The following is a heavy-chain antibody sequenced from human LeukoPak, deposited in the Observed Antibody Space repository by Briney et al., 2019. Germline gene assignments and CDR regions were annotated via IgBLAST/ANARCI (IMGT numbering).Heavy chain of an antibody. D-gene: IGHD3-9*01. V-gene: IGHV7-4-1*02. J-gene: IGHJ6*03. CDR3: ARGLGVLRYFDWLPRSGYYYYYYYMDV. CDR2: INTNTGNP. Sequence: ASVTVSCKASGYTFTSYAMNWVRQAPGQGLEWMGWINTNTGNPTYAQGFTGRFVFSLDTSVSTAYLQISSLKAEDTAVYYCARGLGVLRYFDWLPRSGYYYYYYYMDVWGKGTTVTVSS. CDR1: GYTFTSYA.